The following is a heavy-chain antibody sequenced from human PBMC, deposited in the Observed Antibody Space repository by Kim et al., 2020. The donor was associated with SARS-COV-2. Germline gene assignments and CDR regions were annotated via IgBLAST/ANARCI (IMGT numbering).Heavy chain of an antibody. CDR3: ARDAFGSGSS. D-gene: IGHD3-10*01. Sequence: RAENFLGPVQGRFTISRDNAKNSLYLQMNSLRVEDTAVYYCARDAFGSGSSWGQGTLVTVSS. J-gene: IGHJ5*02. CDR2: RAE. V-gene: IGHV3-7*03.